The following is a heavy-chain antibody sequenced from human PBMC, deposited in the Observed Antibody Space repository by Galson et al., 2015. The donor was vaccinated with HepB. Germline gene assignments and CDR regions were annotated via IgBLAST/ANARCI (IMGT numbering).Heavy chain of an antibody. D-gene: IGHD6-19*01. V-gene: IGHV7-4-1*02. J-gene: IGHJ5*02. CDR1: GYTFTSYA. Sequence: SVKVSCKASGYTFTSYAMNWVRQAPGQGLEWMGWINTNTGNPTYAQGFTGRFVFSLDTSVSTAYLQISSLKAEDTAVYYCARDRAVAGPSSNWFDPWGQGTLVTVSS. CDR2: INTNTGNP. CDR3: ARDRAVAGPSSNWFDP.